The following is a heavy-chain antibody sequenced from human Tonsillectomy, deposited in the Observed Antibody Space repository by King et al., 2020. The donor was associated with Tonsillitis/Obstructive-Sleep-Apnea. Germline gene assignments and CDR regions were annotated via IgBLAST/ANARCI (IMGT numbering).Heavy chain of an antibody. CDR3: AKGGYYDSSGYVGAFDY. CDR2: ISYDGSNK. V-gene: IGHV3-30*18. CDR1: GSTFSSYG. J-gene: IGHJ4*02. Sequence: VQLVESGGGVVQPGRSLRLSCAASGSTFSSYGMHWVRQAPGKGLEWVAVISYDGSNKYYADSVKGRFTISRDNSKNTLYLQMNSLRAEDTAVYYCAKGGYYDSSGYVGAFDYWGQGTLVTVSS. D-gene: IGHD3-22*01.